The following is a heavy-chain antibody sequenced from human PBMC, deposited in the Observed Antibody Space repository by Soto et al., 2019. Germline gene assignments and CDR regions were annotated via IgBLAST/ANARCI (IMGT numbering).Heavy chain of an antibody. CDR3: AHRLTGYSSSWFLNWFDL. D-gene: IGHD6-13*01. V-gene: IGHV2-5*02. Sequence: SGPTLVNPTQTLTLTCTFSGFSLSTSGVGVGWIRQPPGKALEWLALIYWDDDKRYSPSLKSRLTITKDTSKNQVVLTMTNMDPVDTATYYCAHRLTGYSSSWFLNWFDLWGQGTLVTVSS. J-gene: IGHJ5*02. CDR2: IYWDDDK. CDR1: GFSLSTSGVG.